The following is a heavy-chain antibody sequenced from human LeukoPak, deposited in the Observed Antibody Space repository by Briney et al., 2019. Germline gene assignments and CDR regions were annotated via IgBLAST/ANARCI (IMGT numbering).Heavy chain of an antibody. V-gene: IGHV4-34*01. Sequence: SETLSLTCAVYGGSFSSYYWSWIRQPPGKGLEWIGESTHSGSTNYNPSLKSRVTISLDTSKSQFSLKLSSVTAADTAVYYCARVTRFNQFGELWFDYWGQGTLLTVSS. CDR2: STHSGST. CDR1: GGSFSSYY. D-gene: IGHD3-10*01. J-gene: IGHJ4*02. CDR3: ARVTRFNQFGELWFDY.